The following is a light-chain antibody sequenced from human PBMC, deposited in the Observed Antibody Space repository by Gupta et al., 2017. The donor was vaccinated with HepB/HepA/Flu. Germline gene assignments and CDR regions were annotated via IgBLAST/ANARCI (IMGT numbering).Light chain of an antibody. CDR1: SSNIGYNY. CDR3: GTWDSSRSGGV. J-gene: IGLJ3*02. CDR2: END. Sequence: QSVLTQAPSVSAAPGQKVTISCSGSSSNIGYNYVSWYQQVPGTAPKLLIYENDKRPSGIPARFSGSRSGTSATLGITGLQTGDEADYYCGTWDSSRSGGVFGGGTKLTVL. V-gene: IGLV1-51*02.